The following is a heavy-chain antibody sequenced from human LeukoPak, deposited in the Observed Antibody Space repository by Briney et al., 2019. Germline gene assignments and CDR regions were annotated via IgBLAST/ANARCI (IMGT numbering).Heavy chain of an antibody. CDR2: YVNSGGSI. Sequence: RGSLRLSCAASGFTFTTYAMSWVRQAPGKGLEWVSGYVNSGGSIDYPDSVKGRSTISRDNSKNTLYLQMNSLRAEDTAVYYCAEYYYYDSSGYQQYYFDYWGQGTLVTVSS. V-gene: IGHV3-23*01. J-gene: IGHJ4*02. D-gene: IGHD3-22*01. CDR1: GFTFTTYA. CDR3: AEYYYYDSSGYQQYYFDY.